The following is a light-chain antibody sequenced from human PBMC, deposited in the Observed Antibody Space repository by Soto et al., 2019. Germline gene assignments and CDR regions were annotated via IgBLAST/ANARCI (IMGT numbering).Light chain of an antibody. CDR3: QTYNSAPYT. V-gene: IGKV1-27*01. CDR1: QGVSNY. CDR2: AAS. Sequence: DIQMTQSPSSLSASVGDRVTITCRASQGVSNYLAWYQQKPGKVPKLLIYAASTLQSGVPSRFSGSGSGTDFTLTINSLQPEDVATYYCQTYNSAPYTFGQGTKLEIK. J-gene: IGKJ2*01.